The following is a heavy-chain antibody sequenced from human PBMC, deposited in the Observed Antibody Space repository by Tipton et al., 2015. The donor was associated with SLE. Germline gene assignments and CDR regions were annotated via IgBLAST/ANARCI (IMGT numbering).Heavy chain of an antibody. Sequence: GSLRLSCAASGFTFSSYAMSWVRQAPGKGLEWVSVIYRGGSTSYADSVKGRFTISRDDSKSTLDLQMSSLRAEDTAVYYCAKDHYSTGSDFDYWGQGTLVTVSP. J-gene: IGHJ4*02. CDR2: IYRGGST. CDR1: GFTFSSYA. D-gene: IGHD2-8*02. V-gene: IGHV3-23*03. CDR3: AKDHYSTGSDFDY.